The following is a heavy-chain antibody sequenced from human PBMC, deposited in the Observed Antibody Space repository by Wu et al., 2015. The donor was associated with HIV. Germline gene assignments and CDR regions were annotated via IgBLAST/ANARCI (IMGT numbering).Heavy chain of an antibody. D-gene: IGHD4-17*01. Sequence: QVHLVQSGAEMKKPGSSVRISCKTSGGTFSSHAINWVRQATGQGLEWMGWMNPNSGNTGYEQKFQGRVTMTRNTSISTAYMELSSLRSEDTAVYYCARGLLYGDYPVDYVGPGNAGHRLL. CDR1: GGTFSSHA. V-gene: IGHV1-8*02. CDR3: ARGLLYGDYPVDY. CDR2: MNPNSGNT. J-gene: IGHJ4*02.